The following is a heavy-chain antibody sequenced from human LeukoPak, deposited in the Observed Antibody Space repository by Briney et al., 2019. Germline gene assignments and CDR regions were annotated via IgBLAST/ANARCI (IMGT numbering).Heavy chain of an antibody. Sequence: SETLSLTCAVYGGSFSGYYWSWIRQSPGKGLEWIGEINHSGSTNYNPSLKSRVTISVDTSKNQFSLKLSSVTAADTAVYYCARGRVWQQLVRVRIYGMDVWGQGTTVTVSS. J-gene: IGHJ6*02. CDR2: INHSGST. D-gene: IGHD6-13*01. CDR1: GGSFSGYY. CDR3: ARGRVWQQLVRVRIYGMDV. V-gene: IGHV4-34*01.